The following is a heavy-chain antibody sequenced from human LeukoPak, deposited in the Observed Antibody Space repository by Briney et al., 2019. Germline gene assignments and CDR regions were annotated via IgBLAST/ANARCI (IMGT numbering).Heavy chain of an antibody. J-gene: IGHJ4*02. D-gene: IGHD3-10*01. V-gene: IGHV1-8*01. CDR2: MNPNSGST. CDR1: GYTFTSYD. CDR3: ARGPKFMVRGVIITSLGY. Sequence: ASVKVSCKASGYTFTSYDINWVRQATGQGLEWMGWMNPNSGSTGYAQKFQGRVTMTRNTSISTAYMELSSLRSEDTAVYYCARGPKFMVRGVIITSLGYWGQGTLVTVSS.